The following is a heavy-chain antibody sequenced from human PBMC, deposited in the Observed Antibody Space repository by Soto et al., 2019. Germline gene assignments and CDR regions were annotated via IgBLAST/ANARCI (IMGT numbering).Heavy chain of an antibody. CDR1: GFTFSIYE. V-gene: IGHV3-48*03. D-gene: IGHD3-3*01. CDR2: ISSSGSTI. J-gene: IGHJ6*02. Sequence: GGSLRLSCAASGFTFSIYEMNWVLQAPWKGLEWVSYISSSGSTIYYADSVKGRFTISRDNAKNSLYLQMNSLRAEDTAVYYCARDRTYYDFWSGLPTQTIVYYGMDVWGQGTTVTVSS. CDR3: ARDRTYYDFWSGLPTQTIVYYGMDV.